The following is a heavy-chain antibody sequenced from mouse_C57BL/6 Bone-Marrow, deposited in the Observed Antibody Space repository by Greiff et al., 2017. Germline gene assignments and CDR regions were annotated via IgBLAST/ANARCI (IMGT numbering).Heavy chain of an antibody. J-gene: IGHJ3*01. Sequence: QVQLQQSGAELVKPGASVKLSCKASGYTFTSYWMQWVKQRPGQGLEWIGEIDPSDSYTNYNQKFKGKATLTVDTSSSTAYMQLSSLTSEDSAVYYCARDGSSPFAYWGQGTLVTVSA. D-gene: IGHD1-1*01. CDR3: ARDGSSPFAY. V-gene: IGHV1-50*01. CDR1: GYTFTSYW. CDR2: IDPSDSYT.